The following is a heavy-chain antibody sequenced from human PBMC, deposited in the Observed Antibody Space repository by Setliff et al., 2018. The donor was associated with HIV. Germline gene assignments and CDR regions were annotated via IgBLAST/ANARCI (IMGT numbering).Heavy chain of an antibody. Sequence: ASVKVSCKASGYTFTNYYIHWVRQAPGQGLEWMGIINPSGGSTTYAQKFLGRVTMTRDTSTSTVYMELSSLRSEDTAVYYCARDAFDYTAYYYSYMDVWGKGTTVTVS. CDR2: INPSGGST. CDR1: GYTFTNYY. J-gene: IGHJ6*03. D-gene: IGHD4-4*01. CDR3: ARDAFDYTAYYYSYMDV. V-gene: IGHV1-46*01.